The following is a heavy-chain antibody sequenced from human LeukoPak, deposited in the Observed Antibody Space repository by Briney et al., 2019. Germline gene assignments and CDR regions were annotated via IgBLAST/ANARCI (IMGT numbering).Heavy chain of an antibody. J-gene: IGHJ4*02. Sequence: GESLKISCKGSGYTFNNYWIVWVRQMPGKGLEWMGIIYPGDSDTRYSPSFQGQVTISADKSISTAYLQWSSLKASDTAMYYCARHRKYYDSSGYYLDYWGQGTLVTVSS. D-gene: IGHD3-22*01. CDR3: ARHRKYYDSSGYYLDY. CDR1: GYTFNNYW. V-gene: IGHV5-51*01. CDR2: IYPGDSDT.